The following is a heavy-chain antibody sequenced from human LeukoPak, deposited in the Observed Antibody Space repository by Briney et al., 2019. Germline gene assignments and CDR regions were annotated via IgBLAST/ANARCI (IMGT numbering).Heavy chain of an antibody. CDR1: GYTFTGYY. V-gene: IGHV1-2*02. CDR2: INPNSGGT. D-gene: IGHD3-9*01. CDR3: ARDTRITIFSNSGWFDP. Sequence: GASVKVSCKASGYTFTGYYMHWVRQAPGQGLEWMGWINPNSGGTNYAQKFQGRVTMTRDTSISTAYMELSRLRSDDTAVYYCARDTRITIFSNSGWFDPWGQGTLVTVSS. J-gene: IGHJ5*02.